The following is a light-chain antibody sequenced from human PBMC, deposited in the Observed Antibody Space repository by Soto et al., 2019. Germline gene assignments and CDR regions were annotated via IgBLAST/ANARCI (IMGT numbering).Light chain of an antibody. CDR3: QKCNIAPFT. J-gene: IGKJ3*01. V-gene: IGKV1-27*01. CDR1: QDIRND. CDR2: AAS. Sequence: DIQMTQSPSSLSASVGDRVTITCRASQDIRNDLAWYQQKPGKVPKVLIHAASTLQSGVPSRFSGSGSGTDFTLTISGRQPDDVATYYCQKCNIAPFTFGPGTKVDIK.